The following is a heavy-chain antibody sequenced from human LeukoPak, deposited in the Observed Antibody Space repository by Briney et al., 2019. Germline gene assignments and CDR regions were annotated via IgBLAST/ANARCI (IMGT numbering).Heavy chain of an antibody. D-gene: IGHD6-6*01. CDR1: GFTVTNNY. J-gene: IGHJ4*02. CDR3: ARGAGSSSVSSS. CDR2: IYISGST. V-gene: IGHV3-66*01. Sequence: GGSLRLSCAVSGFTVTNNYMNWVRQAPGQGLEWVSVIYISGSTYYADSVKGRFTISRDNSKNTLYLQMNSLRVEDTAVYYCARGAGSSSVSSSWGQGTLVTVSS.